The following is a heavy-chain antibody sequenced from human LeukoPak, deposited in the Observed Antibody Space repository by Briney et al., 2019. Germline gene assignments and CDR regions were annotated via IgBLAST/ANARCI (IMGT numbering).Heavy chain of an antibody. J-gene: IGHJ4*02. V-gene: IGHV3-30-3*01. D-gene: IGHD3-22*01. Sequence: GGSLRPSCAASGFTFSSYAMHWVRQAPGKGPEWVAVISYDGSNKYYADSVKGRFTISRDNSKNTLYLQMDSLRAEDTAVYYCARSGYSWGQGTLVTVSS. CDR1: GFTFSSYA. CDR2: ISYDGSNK. CDR3: ARSGYS.